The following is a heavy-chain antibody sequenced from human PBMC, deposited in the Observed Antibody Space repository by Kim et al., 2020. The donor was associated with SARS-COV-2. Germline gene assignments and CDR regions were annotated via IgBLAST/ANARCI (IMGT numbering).Heavy chain of an antibody. V-gene: IGHV3-9*01. J-gene: IGHJ6*02. Sequence: ADSGKGRFTIPRDNAKNSLYLQMNSLRAEDTALYYCAKGPGFNYYYGMDVWGQGTTVTVSS. CDR3: AKGPGFNYYYGMDV.